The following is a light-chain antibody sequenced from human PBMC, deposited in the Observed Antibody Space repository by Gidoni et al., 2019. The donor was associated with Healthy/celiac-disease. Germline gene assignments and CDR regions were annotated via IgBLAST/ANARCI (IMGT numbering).Light chain of an antibody. Sequence: DIVMTQSPLSLLVTPGEPASISCRSSQSLLHSNGYNYLDWYLQKPGQSPQLLIYLGSNRASGVPDRFSGSGSGTDFTRKISRVEAEDVGVYYCMQALQTPWTFGQGTKVEIK. J-gene: IGKJ1*01. CDR2: LGS. CDR1: QSLLHSNGYNY. CDR3: MQALQTPWT. V-gene: IGKV2-28*01.